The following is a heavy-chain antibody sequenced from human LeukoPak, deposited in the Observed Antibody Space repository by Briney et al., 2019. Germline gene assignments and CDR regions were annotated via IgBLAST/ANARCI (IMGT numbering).Heavy chain of an antibody. CDR3: ARTLIRTYGDYDY. V-gene: IGHV3-30-3*01. D-gene: IGHD4-17*01. Sequence: GGSLRLSCAASGFTFSSYAMHWVRQAPGKGLERVAVISYDGSNKYYADSVKGRFTISRDNSKNTLYLQMNSLRAEDTAVYYCARTLIRTYGDYDYWGQGTLATVSS. CDR2: ISYDGSNK. CDR1: GFTFSSYA. J-gene: IGHJ4*02.